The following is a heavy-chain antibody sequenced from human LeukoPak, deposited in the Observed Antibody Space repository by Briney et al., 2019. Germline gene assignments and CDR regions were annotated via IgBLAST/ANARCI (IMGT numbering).Heavy chain of an antibody. CDR1: GFTFSSYW. D-gene: IGHD6-19*01. CDR3: ASGSGFPFFGY. V-gene: IGHV3-7*03. CDR2: IKQDGSEK. Sequence: GGSLRLSCAASGFTFSSYWMSWVRQAPGKGLEWVANIKQDGSEKYYVDSVKGRFTISRDNAKNSLYLQMNTLRAEDTAVYYCASGSGFPFFGYWGQGTLVTVSS. J-gene: IGHJ4*02.